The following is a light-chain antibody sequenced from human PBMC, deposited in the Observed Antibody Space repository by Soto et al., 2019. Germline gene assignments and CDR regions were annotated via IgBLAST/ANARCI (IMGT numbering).Light chain of an antibody. CDR1: QGISSY. Sequence: GDSVTITCRASQGISSYLNWYQQKRGKAPKLLINDASSLQSGVPLRFSGSGSGTDFTLTISSLQPEDFATYYCQQTFSTPLTFGGGTKVDIK. CDR2: DAS. CDR3: QQTFSTPLT. J-gene: IGKJ4*01. V-gene: IGKV1-39*01.